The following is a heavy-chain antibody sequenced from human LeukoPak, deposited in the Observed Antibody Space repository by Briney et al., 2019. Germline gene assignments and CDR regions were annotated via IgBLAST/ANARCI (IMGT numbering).Heavy chain of an antibody. CDR2: ISTSSTNVM. CDR1: GFTFSTYH. J-gene: IGHJ3*02. CDR3: ARRDDFDI. Sequence: GGSLRLSCAASGFTFSTYHMNWVRQAPGKGLEWVSFISTSSTNVMYYADSVKGRFTISRDDARNSLYLQMNSLRVEDTAMYYCARRDDFDIWGQGTLVTVSS. V-gene: IGHV3-48*04.